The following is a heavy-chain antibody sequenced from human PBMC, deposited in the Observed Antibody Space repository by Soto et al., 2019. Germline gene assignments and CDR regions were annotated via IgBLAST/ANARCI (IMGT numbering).Heavy chain of an antibody. CDR2: ISGSGGST. V-gene: IGHV3-23*01. CDR3: AKAQFVPVDYYYYYMDV. CDR1: GFTFSSYA. J-gene: IGHJ6*03. Sequence: EVQLLESGGGLVQPGGSLRLSCAASGFTFSSYAMSWVRQAPGKGLEWVSAISGSGGSTYYADSVKGRFTISRDNSKNTLYLQMNSLRAEDTAVYYCAKAQFVPVDYYYYYMDVWGKGTTVTVSS. D-gene: IGHD2-2*01.